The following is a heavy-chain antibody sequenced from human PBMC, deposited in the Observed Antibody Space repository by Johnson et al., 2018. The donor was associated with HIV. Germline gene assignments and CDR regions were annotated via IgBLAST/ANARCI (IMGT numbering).Heavy chain of an antibody. J-gene: IGHJ3*02. Sequence: VQLVESGGGLVKPGESLRLSCAASGFIFNDAWMNWVRQAPGKGLEWVSGINWNGGSTGYADSVKGRFTISRDNAKNSLYLQMHSLRAEDTAVYYCARDRWYCSSTSCQKDAFDSWCHGTMVTVSS. CDR3: ARDRWYCSSTSCQKDAFDS. CDR2: INWNGGST. CDR1: GFIFNDAW. V-gene: IGHV3-20*04. D-gene: IGHD2-2*01.